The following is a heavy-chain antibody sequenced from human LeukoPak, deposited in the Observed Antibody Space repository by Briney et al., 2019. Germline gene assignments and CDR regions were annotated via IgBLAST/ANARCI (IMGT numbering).Heavy chain of an antibody. CDR2: INWNGDST. CDR3: ARRESSYQNYYYYYHMDL. J-gene: IGHJ6*03. Sequence: GGSLRLSCAASGFTFDDYGVSWVRQAPGKGLQWVSDINWNGDSTGYADSVKGRFTISRDNAKNSLYLQMNSLRAEDTALYYCARRESSYQNYYYYYHMDLWGKGTTVTVSS. CDR1: GFTFDDYG. D-gene: IGHD3-16*02. V-gene: IGHV3-20*04.